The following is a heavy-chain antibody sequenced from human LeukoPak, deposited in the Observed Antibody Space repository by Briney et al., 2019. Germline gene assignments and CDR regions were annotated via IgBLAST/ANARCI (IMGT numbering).Heavy chain of an antibody. V-gene: IGHV4-59*08. CDR3: ARRGDALDS. CDR2: IYYSGST. D-gene: IGHD3-10*01. J-gene: IGHJ4*02. CDR1: GGSMSSYY. Sequence: PSETLSLTCTVSGGSMSSYYWSWIRQPPGKGLEWIGYIYYSGSTNYNPSLKSRVTISVDTSRNQFSLNLTSVTATDTAVYYCARRGDALDSWGQGTLVTVSS.